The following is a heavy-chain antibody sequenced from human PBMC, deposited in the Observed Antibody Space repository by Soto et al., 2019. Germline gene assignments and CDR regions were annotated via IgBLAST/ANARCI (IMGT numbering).Heavy chain of an antibody. D-gene: IGHD2-8*01. J-gene: IGHJ4*02. Sequence: SETLSLTCSASGDSITTNGYYWGWIRQPHGKGRQWIGNVYWTGSTFSHPSLTSRVFISVDTSKNEFSLGLTSVTAADTAVYYCARSHYTYGLLIDYWGPGTLVTAPQ. CDR3: ARSHYTYGLLIDY. V-gene: IGHV4-39*01. CDR2: VYWTGST. CDR1: GDSITTNGYY.